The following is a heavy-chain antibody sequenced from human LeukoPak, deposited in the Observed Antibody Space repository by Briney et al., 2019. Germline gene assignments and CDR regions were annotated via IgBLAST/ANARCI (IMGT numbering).Heavy chain of an antibody. J-gene: IGHJ5*02. CDR1: GYTFTSYY. CDR3: ARDRGSGSYSDWFDP. D-gene: IGHD1-26*01. CDR2: INPSGGST. V-gene: IGHV1-46*01. Sequence: ASVKVSDKASGYTFTSYYMHWVRQAPGQGLEWMGIINPSGGSTSYAQKFQGRVTMTRDTSTSTVYMELSSLRSEDTAVYYCARDRGSGSYSDWFDPWGQGTLVTVSS.